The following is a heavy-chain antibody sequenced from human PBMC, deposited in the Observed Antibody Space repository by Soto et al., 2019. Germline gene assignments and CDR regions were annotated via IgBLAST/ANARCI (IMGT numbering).Heavy chain of an antibody. CDR3: ARELSGYSYGPGEVY. V-gene: IGHV4-30-4*01. Sequence: SETLSLTCSVSGDSISSGDYYWTWIRQPPGQGLEWIGNIYFNGNTNYNPSLQSRLIISLETSKNQVSLKLASLTAADTAVYYCARELSGYSYGPGEVYWGQGTLVTVSS. J-gene: IGHJ4*02. CDR2: IYFNGNT. D-gene: IGHD5-12*01. CDR1: GDSISSGDYY.